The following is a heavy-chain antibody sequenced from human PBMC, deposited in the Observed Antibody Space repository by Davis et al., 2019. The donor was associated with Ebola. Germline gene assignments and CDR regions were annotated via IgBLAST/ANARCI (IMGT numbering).Heavy chain of an antibody. CDR3: ATTLPLNYDFWSGYFYWYFDL. Sequence: AASVKVSCKVSGSTVIEFSMHWVRQAPGKGPEWMGGFDPEHGKTIYPQKFQGRVTMTEDTSTDTVYMQLSSLRSEDTAVYFCATTLPLNYDFWSGYFYWYFDLWGRGTLVTVSS. CDR1: GSTVIEFS. D-gene: IGHD3-3*01. J-gene: IGHJ2*01. V-gene: IGHV1-24*01. CDR2: FDPEHGKT.